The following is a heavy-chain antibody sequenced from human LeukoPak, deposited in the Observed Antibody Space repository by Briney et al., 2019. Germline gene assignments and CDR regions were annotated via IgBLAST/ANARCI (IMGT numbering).Heavy chain of an antibody. J-gene: IGHJ4*02. CDR1: GFTFSSYG. Sequence: GGSLRLSCAASGFTFSSYGMHWVRQAPGKGLEWVAVISYDGSNKYYADSVKGRFTISRDNSKNTLYLQMNSLRAEDTAVYYCAKDISFRYYYDSSGYPLDYWGQGTLVTVSS. D-gene: IGHD3-22*01. CDR3: AKDISFRYYYDSSGYPLDY. CDR2: ISYDGSNK. V-gene: IGHV3-30*18.